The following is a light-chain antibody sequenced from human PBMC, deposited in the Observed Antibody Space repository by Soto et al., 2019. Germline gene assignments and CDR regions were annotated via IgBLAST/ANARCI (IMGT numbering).Light chain of an antibody. CDR1: QSVDSSN. V-gene: IGKV3-20*01. CDR3: QQYCTSPYT. Sequence: EIVLTQSPGTLSLSPGERATLSCRASQSVDSSNLAWYQQKPGQAPRLLIYGASSWATGIPARFSGSGSETDFTLTISRLEPEDFAMYYWQQYCTSPYTFGQGTKLEIK. CDR2: GAS. J-gene: IGKJ2*01.